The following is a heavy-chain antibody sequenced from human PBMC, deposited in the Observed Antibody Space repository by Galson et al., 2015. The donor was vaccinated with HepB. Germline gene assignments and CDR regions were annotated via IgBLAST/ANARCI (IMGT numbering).Heavy chain of an antibody. J-gene: IGHJ2*01. V-gene: IGHV6-1*01. CDR3: TRWGHEGYFDL. CDR1: GDSVSSNSVA. CDR2: TYYRYKWYN. D-gene: IGHD1-26*01. Sequence: CAISGDSVSSNSVAWNWIRQSPSRGLEWLGRTYYRYKWYNQYAVSVESRITINRDTSKNQFSLQLNSVTPDDTAVYYCTRWGHEGYFDLWGRGTLVTVSS.